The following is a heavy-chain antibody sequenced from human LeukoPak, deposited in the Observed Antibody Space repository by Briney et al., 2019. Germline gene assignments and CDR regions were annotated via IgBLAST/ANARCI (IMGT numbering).Heavy chain of an antibody. CDR3: ARDWGAGELDP. CDR2: IYYSGST. Sequence: SETLSLTCTVSGGSISSGGYYWSWIRQHPGKGLEWIGYIYYSGSTYYNPSLKSRVTISVDTSKNQFSLRLSSVTAADTAVYYCARDWGAGELDPWGQGTLVTVSS. V-gene: IGHV4-31*03. J-gene: IGHJ5*02. D-gene: IGHD3-16*01. CDR1: GGSISSGGYY.